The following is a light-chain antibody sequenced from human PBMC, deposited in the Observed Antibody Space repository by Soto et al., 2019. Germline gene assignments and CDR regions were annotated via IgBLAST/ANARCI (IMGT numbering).Light chain of an antibody. CDR2: EGS. Sequence: QSVLTQPASVSGSPGQSITISCTGTSSDVGSYNLVSWYQQHPGKAPKLMIYEGSKRPSGISFRFSGSKSGNTASLTISGLQAEDEADYYCSSYTAKSSLIFGGGTKLTVL. V-gene: IGLV2-14*02. CDR3: SSYTAKSSLI. J-gene: IGLJ2*01. CDR1: SSDVGSYNL.